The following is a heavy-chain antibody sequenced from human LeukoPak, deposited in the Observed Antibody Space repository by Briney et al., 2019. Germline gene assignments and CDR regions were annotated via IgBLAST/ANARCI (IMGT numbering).Heavy chain of an antibody. Sequence: SETLSLTCTVSGGSISSYYWSWIRQPPGKGLEWIGYPYYSGNTNYNPSLKSRVTISVDTSKNQFSLKLSSVTAADTAVYYCARDLYNWNSWGQGTLVTVSS. CDR3: ARDLYNWNS. J-gene: IGHJ4*02. D-gene: IGHD1-20*01. CDR1: GGSISSYY. V-gene: IGHV4-59*01. CDR2: PYYSGNT.